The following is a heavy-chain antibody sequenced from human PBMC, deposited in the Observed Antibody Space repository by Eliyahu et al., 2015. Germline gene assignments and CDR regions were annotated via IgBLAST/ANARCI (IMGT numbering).Heavy chain of an antibody. CDR2: INAGNGNT. CDR1: GYTXXSYA. J-gene: IGHJ6*02. D-gene: IGHD6-19*01. CDR3: ARVLAVAAPYGMDV. Sequence: QVQLVQSGAEVKKPGASVKVSCKASGYTXXSYAMHWVRQAPGQRLEWMGWINAGNGNTKYSQKFQGRVTITRDTSASTAYMELSSLRSEDTAVYYCARVLAVAAPYGMDVWGQGTTVTVSS. V-gene: IGHV1-3*01.